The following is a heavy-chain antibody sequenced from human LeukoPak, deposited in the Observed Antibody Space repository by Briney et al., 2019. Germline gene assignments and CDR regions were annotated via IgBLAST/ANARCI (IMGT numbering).Heavy chain of an antibody. V-gene: IGHV4-59*01. CDR2: IYYSGST. Sequence: PSETLSLTCTVSGGSISGYYWSWIRQPPGKGLEWIGYIYYSGSTNYNPSLKSRVTISVDTSKNRFSLKLSSVTAADTAMYYCAKYFHAFDIWGQGTMVTVSS. J-gene: IGHJ3*02. CDR1: GGSISGYY. CDR3: AKYFHAFDI. D-gene: IGHD2/OR15-2a*01.